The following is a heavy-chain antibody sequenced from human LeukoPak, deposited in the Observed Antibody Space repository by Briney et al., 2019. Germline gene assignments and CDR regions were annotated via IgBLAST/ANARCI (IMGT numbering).Heavy chain of an antibody. CDR2: IFYSGST. CDR3: AKSNGYGLVDI. D-gene: IGHD5-18*01. Sequence: PSETLSLTCTVSGYSISSGYYWGWIRRPPGKGLEWIGNIFYSGSTYYSPSLRSRVTISLDTSRNQFSLKLNSVTAADTAVYYCAKSNGYGLVDIWGQGTMVTVSS. V-gene: IGHV4-38-2*02. CDR1: GYSISSGYY. J-gene: IGHJ3*02.